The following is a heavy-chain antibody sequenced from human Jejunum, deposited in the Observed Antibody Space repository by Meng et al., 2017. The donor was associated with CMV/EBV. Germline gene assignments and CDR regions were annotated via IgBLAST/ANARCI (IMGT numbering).Heavy chain of an antibody. D-gene: IGHD4-11*01. CDR1: GFTFRGYS. CDR2: INSDSRYI. Sequence: CTASGFTFRGYSLNWVRQAPGKGLEWVSSINSDSRYIYYADSVKGRFTISRDSAKNSLYLQMESLRAEDTAVYYCARDNDFTNSYWGQGTLVTVSS. CDR3: ARDNDFTNSY. V-gene: IGHV3-21*01. J-gene: IGHJ4*02.